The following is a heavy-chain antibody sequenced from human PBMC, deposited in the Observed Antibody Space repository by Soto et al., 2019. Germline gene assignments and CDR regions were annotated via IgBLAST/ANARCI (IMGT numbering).Heavy chain of an antibody. V-gene: IGHV1-18*01. D-gene: IGHD2-15*01. CDR2: ISAYNDNT. J-gene: IGHJ4*02. CDR1: GYTFTSYG. CDR3: AVAIKGYLDY. Sequence: ASVKVSCKASGYTFTSYGISWVRQSPGQGLEWMGWISAYNDNTNYAQKLQGRVTMSTVTSTSTAYMELRSLRSDDTAVYYCAVAIKGYLDYWGQGTMVTVSS.